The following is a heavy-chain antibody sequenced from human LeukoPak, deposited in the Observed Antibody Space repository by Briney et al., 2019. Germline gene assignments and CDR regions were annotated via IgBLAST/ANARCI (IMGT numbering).Heavy chain of an antibody. CDR3: ARDTDGDGYNSENDAFDI. D-gene: IGHD5-24*01. Sequence: ASVKVSCKXSGGTFSSYAISWVQQAPGQGLEWMGGIIPIFGTANYAQKFQGRVTITTDESTSTAYMELSSLRSEDTAVYYCARDTDGDGYNSENDAFDIWGQGTMVTVSS. J-gene: IGHJ3*02. CDR1: GGTFSSYA. CDR2: IIPIFGTA. V-gene: IGHV1-69*05.